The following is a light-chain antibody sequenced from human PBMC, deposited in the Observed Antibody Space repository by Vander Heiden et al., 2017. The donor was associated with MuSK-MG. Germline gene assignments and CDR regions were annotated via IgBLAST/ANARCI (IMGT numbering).Light chain of an antibody. Sequence: SYELTQPPSVSVSPGQTASITCSGDKLGDKYVSWYQQKPGQSPVLVMYEDNKRPSGIPERFSGSNSGNTATLTISGTQAMDEADYYCQAWDTSIAPNVFGTGTKVTVL. CDR1: KLGDKY. V-gene: IGLV3-1*01. J-gene: IGLJ1*01. CDR2: EDN. CDR3: QAWDTSIAPNV.